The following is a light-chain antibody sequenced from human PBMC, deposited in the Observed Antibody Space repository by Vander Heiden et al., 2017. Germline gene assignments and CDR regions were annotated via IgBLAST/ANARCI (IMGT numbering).Light chain of an antibody. CDR3: QQIDSTLFFT. CDR2: AAS. V-gene: IGKV1-39*01. CDR1: QSISSY. Sequence: DIQMTQSPSSLSASVGDRVTITCRASQSISSYLNWYQQKPGKAPKLLIYAASSLQSGVPSRFSGSGYGTDFTLTISSLQPEDFATYYCQQIDSTLFFTFGHGTKVDIK. J-gene: IGKJ3*01.